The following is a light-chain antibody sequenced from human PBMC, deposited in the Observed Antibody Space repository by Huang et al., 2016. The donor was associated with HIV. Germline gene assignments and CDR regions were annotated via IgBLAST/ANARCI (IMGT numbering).Light chain of an antibody. J-gene: IGKJ1*01. CDR2: WAT. Sequence: DIVMTQSPDSLAVSPGERATINCKPSQRVLYSLSKKNYLAWFQQKPGRPPKLLIYWATTRESGVPDRFSGSGSGTDFTLTINNLQAEDVAVYFCLQYYSVPQTFGHGTKVEIK. CDR3: LQYYSVPQT. V-gene: IGKV4-1*01. CDR1: QRVLYSLSKKNY.